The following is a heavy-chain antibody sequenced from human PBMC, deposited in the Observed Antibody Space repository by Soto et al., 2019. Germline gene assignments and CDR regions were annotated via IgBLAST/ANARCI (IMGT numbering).Heavy chain of an antibody. CDR1: KYSITSGFF. D-gene: IGHD3-16*01. CDR2: IFYTGDT. CDR3: ARDTNSLDP. V-gene: IGHV4-38-2*02. J-gene: IGHJ5*02. Sequence: PSESLALTCSVSKYSITSGFFWGCIRQPPGKGLEWIGSIFYTGDTYYNPSLKSRITMSVDTSRNQFSLKLTSITAADTAVYYSARDTNSLDPWGQGTLVTVYS.